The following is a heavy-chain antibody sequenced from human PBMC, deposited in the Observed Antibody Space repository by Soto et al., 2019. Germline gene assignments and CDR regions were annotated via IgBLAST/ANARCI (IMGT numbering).Heavy chain of an antibody. CDR1: GFTFSSYW. Sequence: VGSLRLSCAASGFTFSSYWMSWVRQAPGKGLEWVANIKQDGSEKYYVDSVKGRFTISRDNAKNSLYLQMNSRRAEDTAVYYCARSFGHYDSSGYYPFDYWGQGTLVTVSS. V-gene: IGHV3-7*03. J-gene: IGHJ4*02. CDR2: IKQDGSEK. D-gene: IGHD3-22*01. CDR3: ARSFGHYDSSGYYPFDY.